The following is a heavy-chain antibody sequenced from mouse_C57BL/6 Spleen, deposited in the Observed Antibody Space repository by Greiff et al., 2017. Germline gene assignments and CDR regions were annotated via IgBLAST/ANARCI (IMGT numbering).Heavy chain of an antibody. V-gene: IGHV1-53*01. CDR2: INPSNGGT. Sequence: QVQLQQSGTELVKPGASVKLSCKASGYTFTSYWMHWVKQRPGQGLEWIGNINPSNGGTNYNEKFKSKATLTVDKSSSTASMQLSSLTSEDSAVXYCARQIYDGYYWDYFDYWGQGTTLTVSS. D-gene: IGHD2-3*01. CDR1: GYTFTSYW. CDR3: ARQIYDGYYWDYFDY. J-gene: IGHJ2*01.